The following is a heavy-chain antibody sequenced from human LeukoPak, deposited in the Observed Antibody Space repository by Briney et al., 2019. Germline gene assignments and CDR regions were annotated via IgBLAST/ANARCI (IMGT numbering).Heavy chain of an antibody. D-gene: IGHD1-14*01. V-gene: IGHV3-74*01. CDR2: INEDGSTT. CDR3: ARGGLEPVDY. J-gene: IGHJ4*02. CDR1: GFTFSRYW. Sequence: GGALRLSCAASGFTFSRYWMHWVRQAPGKGLVWVSRINEDGSTTSYADSVKGRFTISRDNVKNTLYLQMNGLRAEDTAVYYCARGGLEPVDYWGQGTLVTVSS.